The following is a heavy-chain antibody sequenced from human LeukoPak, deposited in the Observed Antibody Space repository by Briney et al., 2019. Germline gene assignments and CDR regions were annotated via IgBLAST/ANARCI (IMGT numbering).Heavy chain of an antibody. D-gene: IGHD6-6*01. CDR1: GYTFTSYD. Sequence: ASVKVSCKAPGYTFTSYDINWVRQATGQGLEWMGWMNPNSGNTGYAQKFQGRVTMTRNTSISTAYMELSSLRSEDTAVYYCARVRGIAARRNWFDPWGQGTLVTVSS. V-gene: IGHV1-8*01. CDR2: MNPNSGNT. CDR3: ARVRGIAARRNWFDP. J-gene: IGHJ5*02.